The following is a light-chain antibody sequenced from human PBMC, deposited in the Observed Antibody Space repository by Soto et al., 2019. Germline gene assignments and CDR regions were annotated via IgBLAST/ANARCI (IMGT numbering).Light chain of an antibody. CDR2: STS. Sequence: EIVMTQSPATLSVSPGERATLSCRASQSVSSNLAWFQQKPGQAPRLLMYSTSTRATGIPVRFSGSGSGTEFTLTISSLQSEDFAVYYCQQYNDRPVTFGQGTKVEIK. J-gene: IGKJ1*01. CDR3: QQYNDRPVT. V-gene: IGKV3-15*01. CDR1: QSVSSN.